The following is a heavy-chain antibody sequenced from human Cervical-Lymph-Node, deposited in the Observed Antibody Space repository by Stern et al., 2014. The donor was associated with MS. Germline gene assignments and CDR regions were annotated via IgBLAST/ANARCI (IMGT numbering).Heavy chain of an antibody. V-gene: IGHV2-70*20. Sequence: QVTLRESGPALVKPTQTLTLTCTFSGFSLRTSGMYVSWVRQSPGKALEWLALIDWGGARYYGTSLKARLSISKVTSKNQVILTMTNMDPVDTGTYYCARINGGADGTGVDYWGQGTLVTVSS. CDR2: IDWGGAR. CDR1: GFSLRTSGMY. CDR3: ARINGGADGTGVDY. D-gene: IGHD1/OR15-1a*01. J-gene: IGHJ4*02.